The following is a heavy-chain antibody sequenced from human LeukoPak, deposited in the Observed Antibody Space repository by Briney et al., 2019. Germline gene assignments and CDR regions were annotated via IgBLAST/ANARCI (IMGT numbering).Heavy chain of an antibody. CDR3: AREGDSGSSWSPRFYGMDV. CDR2: IYYSGST. CDR1: GGSISSYY. J-gene: IGHJ6*02. V-gene: IGHV4-59*01. D-gene: IGHD6-13*01. Sequence: SETLSLTCTVSGGSISSYYWSWIRQPPGKGLEWIGYIYYSGSTNYNPSLKSRVTISVDTSKNQFSLKLSSVTAADTAVYYCAREGDSGSSWSPRFYGMDVWGQGTTVTVSS.